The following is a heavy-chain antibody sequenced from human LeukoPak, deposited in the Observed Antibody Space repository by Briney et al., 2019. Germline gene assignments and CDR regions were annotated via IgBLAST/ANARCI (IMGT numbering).Heavy chain of an antibody. Sequence: PGGSLRLSCAASGFTFSSYSMNWVRQAPGKGLEWVSSISSSSSYIYYADSVKGRFTISRDNAKNSLYLQMNSLRAEDTAVYYCARGYYDILTGSFDYFDYWGQGTLSPSPQ. CDR1: GFTFSSYS. V-gene: IGHV3-21*01. J-gene: IGHJ4*02. CDR3: ARGYYDILTGSFDYFDY. CDR2: ISSSSSYI. D-gene: IGHD3-9*01.